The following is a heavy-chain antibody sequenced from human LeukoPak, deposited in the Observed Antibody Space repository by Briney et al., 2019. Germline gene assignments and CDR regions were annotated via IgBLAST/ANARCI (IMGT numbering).Heavy chain of an antibody. Sequence: PSETLSLTCIVSGGSISSGGYYWSWIRQPAGKGLEWIGRIYGSGSTNFNPSLKSRVIMSVDTSKNQFSLKLSSVTAADTAVYYCARSIVVVPVGSVYFYYYMDVWGKGTTVTVSS. V-gene: IGHV4-61*02. CDR1: GGSISSGGYY. D-gene: IGHD2-2*01. CDR2: IYGSGST. J-gene: IGHJ6*03. CDR3: ARSIVVVPVGSVYFYYYMDV.